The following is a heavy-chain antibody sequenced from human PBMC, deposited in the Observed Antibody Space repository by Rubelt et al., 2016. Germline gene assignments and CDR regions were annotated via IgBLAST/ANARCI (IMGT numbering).Heavy chain of an antibody. J-gene: IGHJ5*02. CDR2: VFYSGDT. CDR1: GGSISSSSYY. CDR3: ARKWVVGVSLVMHDWFDP. V-gene: IGHV4-39*02. D-gene: IGHD1-26*01. Sequence: QLQLQESGPGLVKPAETLSLTCTVSGGSISSSSYYWGWLRQPPGKGLEWIGSVFYSGDTYYNPSLKSRVTIAVDTSKNHFPLRLDAVTASDTAVYNCARKWVVGVSLVMHDWFDPWGQGTLVTVSS.